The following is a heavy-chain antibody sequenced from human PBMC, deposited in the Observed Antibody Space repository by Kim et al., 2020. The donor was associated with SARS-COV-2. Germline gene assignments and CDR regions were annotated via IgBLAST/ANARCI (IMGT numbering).Heavy chain of an antibody. CDR3: AKSKYYDMLTGRDY. V-gene: IGHV3-23*01. D-gene: IGHD3-9*01. J-gene: IGHJ4*02. Sequence: ADSVKARFTISRDNSKNTGHLQLDSLRAEDTAVYYCAKSKYYDMLTGRDYWGQGTRVTVSS.